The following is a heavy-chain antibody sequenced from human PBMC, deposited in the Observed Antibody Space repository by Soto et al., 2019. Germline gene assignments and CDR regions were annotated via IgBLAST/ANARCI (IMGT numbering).Heavy chain of an antibody. CDR2: ISYDGRNK. J-gene: IGHJ1*01. CDR1: GFTFSSYA. CDR3: ATEGSSVTAGGYFQH. Sequence: GGSLRLSCAASGFTFSSYAMHWVRQAPGKGLEWVAVISYDGRNKYYADSVKGRFTISRDNSKNTLYLQMNNLRAGDTAVYYCATEGSSVTAGGYFQHWGQGTLVTVSS. V-gene: IGHV3-30-3*01. D-gene: IGHD4-17*01.